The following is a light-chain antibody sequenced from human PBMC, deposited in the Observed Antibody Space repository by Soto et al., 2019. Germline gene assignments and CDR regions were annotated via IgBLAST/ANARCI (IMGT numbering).Light chain of an antibody. V-gene: IGLV1-44*01. Sequence: QSVLTQPPSASGTPGQRVTISCSGGSSNIGSYSVNWYHQFPGTAPKLLVSNNDQRPSGVPDRFSGSKSGTSASLAISGLQSDDEADYYCSAWDGTLNGYVFGAGTKRTVL. CDR3: SAWDGTLNGYV. CDR2: NND. CDR1: SSNIGSYS. J-gene: IGLJ1*01.